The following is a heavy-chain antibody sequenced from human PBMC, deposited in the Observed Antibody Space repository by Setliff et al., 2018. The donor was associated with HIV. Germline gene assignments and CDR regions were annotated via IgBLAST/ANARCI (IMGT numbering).Heavy chain of an antibody. CDR1: GQSFTNYD. CDR2: MNPKSGVS. V-gene: IGHV1-8*01. CDR3: VRQDILTSYYMFDY. D-gene: IGHD3-9*01. J-gene: IGHJ4*02. Sequence: ASVKVSCKPSGQSFTNYDIHWLRRASGQGLEWMGWMNPKSGVSGSALKFHDRVTMTRDSSIMTLYMELSSLTSEDTAVYYCVRQDILTSYYMFDYWGQGTLVTVSS.